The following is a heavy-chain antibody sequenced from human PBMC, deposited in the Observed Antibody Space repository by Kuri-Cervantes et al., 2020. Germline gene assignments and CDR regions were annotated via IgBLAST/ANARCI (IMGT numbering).Heavy chain of an antibody. D-gene: IGHD3-3*01. J-gene: IGHJ5*02. CDR1: GFTFGAYS. CDR3: ARVTGYDFWSGYYGDWFDP. V-gene: IGHV3-23*01. Sequence: GESLKISCGASGFTFGAYSIHWVRQAPGKGLEWVSVIGDIGTATKFADSVKGRFTISRDNSKNTLYLQMNSLRAEDTAVYYCARVTGYDFWSGYYGDWFDPWGQGTLVTVSS. CDR2: IGDIGTAT.